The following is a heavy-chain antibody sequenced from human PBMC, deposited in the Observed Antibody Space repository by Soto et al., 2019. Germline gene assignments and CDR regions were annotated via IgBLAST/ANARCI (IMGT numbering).Heavy chain of an antibody. CDR3: ARGRDGYNLADY. CDR1: GGSISSYY. V-gene: IGHV4-59*01. Sequence: SETLSLTCTVSGGSISSYYWSWIRQPPGKGLEWIGYIYYSGSTNYNPALKSRVTISVDTSKNQFSLKLSSVTAADTAVYYCARGRDGYNLADYWGQGTLVTVSS. J-gene: IGHJ4*02. D-gene: IGHD5-12*01. CDR2: IYYSGST.